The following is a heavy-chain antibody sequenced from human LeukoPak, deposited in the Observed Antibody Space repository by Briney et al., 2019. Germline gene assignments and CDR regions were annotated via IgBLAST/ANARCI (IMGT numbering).Heavy chain of an antibody. V-gene: IGHV3-48*03. D-gene: IGHD3-10*01. J-gene: IGHJ6*02. CDR2: ISSSGSTV. Sequence: GGSLRLSCAASGFTFSSYEMNWVRQAPGKGLEWVSYISSSGSTVYYADSVKGRFTISRDNAKNSLYLQMNSLRAEDTAVYYCARDFQYYYGSGSYYYGMDVWSQGTTVTVSS. CDR3: ARDFQYYYGSGSYYYGMDV. CDR1: GFTFSSYE.